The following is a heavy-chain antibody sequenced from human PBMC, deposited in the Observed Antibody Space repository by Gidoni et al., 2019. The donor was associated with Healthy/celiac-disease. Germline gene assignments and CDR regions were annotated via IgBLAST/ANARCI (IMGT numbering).Heavy chain of an antibody. CDR2: IIPILGIA. J-gene: IGHJ4*02. CDR1: GVTFSSHT. CDR3: ATSPDIVVDFDY. Sequence: QLQLVQSGAEVKKPGSSVKVSGKASGVTFSSHTIRWVRQAPGQGLEWMGRIIPILGIANYAQKFKGRVTITADKSTSTAYMELSSLRSEDTAVYYCATSPDIVVDFDYWGQGTLVTVSS. D-gene: IGHD2-15*01. V-gene: IGHV1-69*02.